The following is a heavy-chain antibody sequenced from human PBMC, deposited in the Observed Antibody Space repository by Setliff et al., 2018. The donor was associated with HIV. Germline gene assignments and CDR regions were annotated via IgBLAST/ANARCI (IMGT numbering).Heavy chain of an antibody. CDR3: ARHAIDSGGYYSQFDY. Sequence: KPSETLSLTCTVSGGSISRYYWSWIRQPPGKGLEWIGYSHTSGNTNYNPSLKSRVTISVDTSKNQFSLKLSSVTAADTAVYYCARHAIDSGGYYSQFDYWGQGTLVTVSS. J-gene: IGHJ4*02. D-gene: IGHD3-22*01. CDR1: GGSISRYY. CDR2: SHTSGNT. V-gene: IGHV4-4*09.